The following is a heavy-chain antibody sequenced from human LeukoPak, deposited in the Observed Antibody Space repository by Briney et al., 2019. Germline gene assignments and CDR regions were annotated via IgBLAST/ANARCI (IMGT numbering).Heavy chain of an antibody. CDR3: AKLILGARSLFDF. CDR2: ISGSGDST. J-gene: IGHJ4*02. V-gene: IGHV3-23*01. Sequence: GGSLRLSCVASGLPIAGFAMHWVRQAPGKGLEWVSTISGSGDSTFYADSVKGRFTISRDNSKNTLYLQMSSPRADDTAMYYCAKLILGARSLFDFRGQGILVTVSS. CDR1: GLPIAGFA. D-gene: IGHD1-26*01.